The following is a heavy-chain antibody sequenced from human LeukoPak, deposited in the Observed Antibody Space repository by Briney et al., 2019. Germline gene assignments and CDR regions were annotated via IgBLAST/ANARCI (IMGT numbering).Heavy chain of an antibody. Sequence: SETLSLTCSVSGGSMSSNCWSWVRQSAGKGLEWIGRIYPSGNTDYNPSLKSRVTMSVDTSKIQFSLELSSVTAADTAVYYCAREKYSSGWYGSFDYWGQGLLVTVSS. J-gene: IGHJ4*02. CDR2: IYPSGNT. CDR3: AREKYSSGWYGSFDY. D-gene: IGHD6-19*01. CDR1: GGSMSSNC. V-gene: IGHV4-4*07.